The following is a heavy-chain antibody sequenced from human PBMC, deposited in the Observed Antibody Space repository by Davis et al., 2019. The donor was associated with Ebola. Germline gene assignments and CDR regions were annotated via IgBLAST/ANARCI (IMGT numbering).Heavy chain of an antibody. CDR3: AKGIGGTCGRGCYSRILDS. CDR2: ISGSGGST. D-gene: IGHD2-21*02. V-gene: IGHV3-23*01. Sequence: GESLKISCAASGFTFKSYAMTWVRQAPGKGLEWVSGISGSGGSTYYSDSVKGRFTISRDNSKNTLYLQMNSLRVEDTAEYYCAKGIGGTCGRGCYSRILDSWGQGILVTVSS. CDR1: GFTFKSYA. J-gene: IGHJ4*02.